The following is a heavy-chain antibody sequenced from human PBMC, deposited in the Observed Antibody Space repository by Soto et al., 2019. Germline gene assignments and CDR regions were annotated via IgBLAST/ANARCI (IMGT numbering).Heavy chain of an antibody. D-gene: IGHD3-3*01. Sequence: EVQLVESGGGLVKPGGSLRLSCAASGFTFSNAWMSWVRQAPGKGLEWVGRIKSKTDGGTTDYAAPVKGRFTISRDDSKNTLYLQMNSLKTEDTAVYYCTTAAYYDFWSGYFQFDYWGQGTLVTVSS. CDR1: GFTFSNAW. J-gene: IGHJ4*02. CDR3: TTAAYYDFWSGYFQFDY. CDR2: IKSKTDGGTT. V-gene: IGHV3-15*01.